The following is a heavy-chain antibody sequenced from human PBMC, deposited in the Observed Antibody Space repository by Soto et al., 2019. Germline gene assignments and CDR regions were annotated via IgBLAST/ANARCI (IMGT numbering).Heavy chain of an antibody. CDR3: AKNLASGSYYSAY. V-gene: IGHV3-23*01. CDR1: GFTFSSYA. Sequence: GGSLRLSCAASGFTFSSYAMNWVRQAPGKGLEWVSAISGSGGSTYYADSVKGRFTISRDNSKNTLYLQMNSLRAEDTAVYYCAKNLASGSYYSAYWGQGTLVTVSS. J-gene: IGHJ4*02. CDR2: ISGSGGST. D-gene: IGHD3-10*01.